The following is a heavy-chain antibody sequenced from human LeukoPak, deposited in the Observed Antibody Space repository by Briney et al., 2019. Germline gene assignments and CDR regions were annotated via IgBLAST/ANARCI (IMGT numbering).Heavy chain of an antibody. V-gene: IGHV5-51*01. CDR1: GYSFTTYC. CDR3: TRRSGYCSSGTCYSDDAFDI. J-gene: IGHJ3*02. Sequence: GESLKISSKASGYSFTTYCVGWVRQMPGKGLELMGIIYPGDSSTRYSPSFQGQVTISADKSISTAYLQWNSLKASDTAMYYCTRRSGYCSSGTCYSDDAFDIWGQGTMVTVSS. D-gene: IGHD2-2*01. CDR2: IYPGDSST.